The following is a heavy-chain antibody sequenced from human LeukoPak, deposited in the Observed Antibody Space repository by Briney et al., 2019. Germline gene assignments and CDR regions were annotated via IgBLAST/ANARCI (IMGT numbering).Heavy chain of an antibody. CDR3: ARRKGTTGTTLFVP. CDR2: MNPNSSNT. CDR1: GYTFTSYD. D-gene: IGHD1-1*01. V-gene: IGHV1-8*01. J-gene: IGHJ5*02. Sequence: GASVKVSCKASGYTFTSYDINWVRQATGQGLEWMGWMNPNSSNTGYAQKFQGRVTMTRNTSISTAYMELSSLRSEDTAVYYCARRKGTTGTTLFVPWGQGTLVTVSS.